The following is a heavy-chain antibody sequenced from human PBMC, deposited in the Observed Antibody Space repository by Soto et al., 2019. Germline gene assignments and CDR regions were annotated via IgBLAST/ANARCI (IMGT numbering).Heavy chain of an antibody. CDR1: GGSISSYY. Sequence: SETLSLTCTVSGGSISSYYWSWIRQPPGKGLEWIGYIYYSGSTNYNPSLKSRVTISVDTSKNQFSLKLSSVTAADTAVYYCARHSGRTTKENYYYYYMDVWGKGTTVTVSS. J-gene: IGHJ6*03. D-gene: IGHD4-4*01. CDR2: IYYSGST. CDR3: ARHSGRTTKENYYYYYMDV. V-gene: IGHV4-59*08.